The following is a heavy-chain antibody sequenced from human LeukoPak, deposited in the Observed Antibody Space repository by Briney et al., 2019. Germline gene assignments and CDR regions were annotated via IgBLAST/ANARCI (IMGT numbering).Heavy chain of an antibody. J-gene: IGHJ6*03. D-gene: IGHD3-22*01. CDR3: ASSPVVVASSGYYYYYMDV. Sequence: SVKVSCKASGGTFSSYAISWVRQAPGQGLEWMGGIIPIFGTANYAQKFQGRVTITTDESTSTAYIELSSLRSEDTAVYYCASSPVVVASSGYYYYYMDVWGKGTTVTVSS. CDR2: IIPIFGTA. V-gene: IGHV1-69*05. CDR1: GGTFSSYA.